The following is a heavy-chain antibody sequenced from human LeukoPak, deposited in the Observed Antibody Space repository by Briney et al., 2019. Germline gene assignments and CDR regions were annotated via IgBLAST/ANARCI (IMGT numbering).Heavy chain of an antibody. CDR1: GFTFDDYA. CDR3: AKGGGWLAYYYYMDV. V-gene: IGHV3-9*01. D-gene: IGHD6-19*01. Sequence: GGSLRLSCAASGFTFDDYAMHWVRQAPGKGLEWVSGISWNSGSIGYADSVKGRFTISRDNAKNSLYLQMNSLRAEDTALYYCAKGGGWLAYYYYMDVWGKGTTVTISS. J-gene: IGHJ6*03. CDR2: ISWNSGSI.